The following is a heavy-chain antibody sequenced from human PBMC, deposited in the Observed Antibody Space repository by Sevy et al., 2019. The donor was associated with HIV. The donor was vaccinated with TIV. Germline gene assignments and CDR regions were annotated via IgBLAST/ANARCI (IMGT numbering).Heavy chain of an antibody. V-gene: IGHV1-18*04. CDR1: GYTFTSYG. CDR3: ARGSYYYDSSGYSPTY. Sequence: ASVKVSCKASGYTFTSYGISWVRQAPGQGLEWMGWISAYNGNTNYAQKLQGRVTMTTDTSTGTAYMELRSLRSDDTAVYYCARGSYYYDSSGYSPTYWGQGTLVTVSS. J-gene: IGHJ4*02. CDR2: ISAYNGNT. D-gene: IGHD3-22*01.